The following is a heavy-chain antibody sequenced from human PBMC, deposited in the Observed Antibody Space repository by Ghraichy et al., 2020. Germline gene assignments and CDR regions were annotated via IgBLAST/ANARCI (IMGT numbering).Heavy chain of an antibody. V-gene: IGHV3-53*01. J-gene: IGHJ4*02. CDR3: ARENPHFLHKSSPVRF. CDR1: GFTVSSNY. D-gene: IGHD3-3*02. CDR2: IYSGGST. Sequence: GGSLRLSCAASGFTVSSNYMSWVRQAPGKGLEWVSVIYSGGSTYYADSVKGRFTISRDNSKNTLYLQMNSLRAEDTAVYYCARENPHFLHKSSPVRFWGQGTLVTVSS.